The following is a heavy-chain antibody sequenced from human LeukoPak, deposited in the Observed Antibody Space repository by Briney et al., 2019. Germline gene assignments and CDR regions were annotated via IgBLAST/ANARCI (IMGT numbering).Heavy chain of an antibody. CDR1: GNYW. CDR2: INSDESWT. V-gene: IGHV3-74*01. J-gene: IGHJ4*02. D-gene: IGHD2/OR15-2a*01. CDR3: VSFYETY. Sequence: GGSLRLSCAASGNYWMHWVRQAQGEGLVWVSHINSDESWTSYADSVKGRFTISKDNAKNTVYLQMNSLRAEDTAVYYCVSFYETYWGRGTLVTVSS.